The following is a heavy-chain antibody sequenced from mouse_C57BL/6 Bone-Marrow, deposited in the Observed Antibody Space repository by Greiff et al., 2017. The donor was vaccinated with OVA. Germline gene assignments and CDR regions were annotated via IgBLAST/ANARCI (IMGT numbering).Heavy chain of an antibody. CDR3: ASQIYYDYPAWFAY. CDR2: ISGGGGNT. CDR1: GFTFSSYT. J-gene: IGHJ3*01. D-gene: IGHD2-4*01. V-gene: IGHV5-9*01. Sequence: EVKLMESGGGLVKPGGSLKLSCAASGFTFSSYTMSWVRQTPEKRLEWVATISGGGGNTYYPDSVKGRFTISRDNAKNTLYLQMSSLRSEDTALYYCASQIYYDYPAWFAYWGQGTLVTVSA.